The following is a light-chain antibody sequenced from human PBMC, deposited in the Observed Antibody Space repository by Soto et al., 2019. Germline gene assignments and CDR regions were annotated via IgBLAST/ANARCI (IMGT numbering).Light chain of an antibody. CDR3: CSYAGGYTYL. CDR1: GNDVGAYNY. J-gene: IGLJ1*01. Sequence: QSALTQPRSVSGSPGQSVTISCTGTGNDVGAYNYVSWYQQHPGRPPKLMIYAVARWPSGVPDRFSGSKSGNTASLTISGLQAEDEADYFCCSYAGGYTYLCGTGTKVTVL. CDR2: AVA. V-gene: IGLV2-11*01.